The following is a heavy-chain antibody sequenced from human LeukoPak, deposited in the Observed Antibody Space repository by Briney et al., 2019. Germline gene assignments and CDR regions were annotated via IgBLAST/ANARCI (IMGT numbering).Heavy chain of an antibody. Sequence: KPSETLSLTCTVSGGSISSHYWSWIRQPAGKGLEWIGRIYTSGSTNYNPSLKSRVTMSVDTSKNQFSLKLSSVTAADTAVYYCARWFGDYGDYYFDYRGQGTLVTVSS. J-gene: IGHJ4*02. CDR1: GGSISSHY. CDR3: ARWFGDYGDYYFDY. D-gene: IGHD4-17*01. V-gene: IGHV4-4*07. CDR2: IYTSGST.